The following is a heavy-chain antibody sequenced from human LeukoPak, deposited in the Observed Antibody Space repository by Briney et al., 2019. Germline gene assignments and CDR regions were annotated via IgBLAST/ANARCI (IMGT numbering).Heavy chain of an antibody. CDR1: GYTFTSYY. V-gene: IGHV1-46*01. CDR3: ARDRAWPRDGMDV. Sequence: ASVKVSCKASGYTFTSYYMHWVRQAPGQGLEWMGKINPSGGSTSYAQKFQGRVTMTRDTSTSTVYMELSSLRSEDTAVYYCARDRAWPRDGMDVWAKGPRSPSP. J-gene: IGHJ6*02. D-gene: IGHD5-12*01. CDR2: INPSGGST.